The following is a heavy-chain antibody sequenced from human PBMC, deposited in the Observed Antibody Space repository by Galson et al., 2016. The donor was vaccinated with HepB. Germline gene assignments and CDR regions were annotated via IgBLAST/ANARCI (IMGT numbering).Heavy chain of an antibody. CDR1: GFVFSNFG. Sequence: SLRLSCAASGFVFSNFGLSWVRQAPGKGLEWVASISTRRTPNYSDSVKGRFTISRDNSNNTLYLQMNGLRAEDTAVYYCAKERLVRRIFDHWGQGTLLTVSS. D-gene: IGHD1-1*01. J-gene: IGHJ4*02. CDR3: AKERLVRRIFDH. V-gene: IGHV3-23*01. CDR2: ISTRRTP.